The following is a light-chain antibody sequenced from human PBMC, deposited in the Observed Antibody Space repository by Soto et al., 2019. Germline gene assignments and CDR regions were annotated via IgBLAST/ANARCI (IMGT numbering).Light chain of an antibody. J-gene: IGKJ4*01. Sequence: AIRMTQSPSSFSSSTGDRVTITCRASQDISSYLAWYQQRPGKAPKLLIYAASTLQSGVPSRFSGSGSGTDFTLTISYLQSEDFASYYCQQYYSYPLPFGGGTKVESK. CDR1: QDISSY. V-gene: IGKV1-8*01. CDR2: AAS. CDR3: QQYYSYPLP.